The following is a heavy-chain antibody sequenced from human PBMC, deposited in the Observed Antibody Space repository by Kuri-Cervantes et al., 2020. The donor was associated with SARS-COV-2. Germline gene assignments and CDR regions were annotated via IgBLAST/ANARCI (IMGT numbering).Heavy chain of an antibody. CDR2: ISAYNGNT. J-gene: IGHJ4*02. CDR3: ARDWADYYGSGFDY. V-gene: IGHV1-18*01. CDR1: GYTFTSYG. D-gene: IGHD3-10*01. Sequence: ASVKVSCKASGYTFTSYGISWVRQAPGQGLEWMGWISAYNGNTNYAQKLQGRVTMTTDTSTSTAYMELRSLRSEDTAVYYCARDWADYYGSGFDYWGQGTLVTVSS.